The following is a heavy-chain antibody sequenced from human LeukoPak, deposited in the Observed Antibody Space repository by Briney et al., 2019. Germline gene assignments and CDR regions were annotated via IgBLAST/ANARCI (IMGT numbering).Heavy chain of an antibody. CDR3: ATTDYDFMSGSYYMDV. Sequence: ASVKVSCKASGGTFSSYAISWVRQAPGQGPEWMGRTIPILGTTKYTQKFQGRLTITTDESTSTAYMELSSLISEDTAVYFCATTDYDFMSGSYYMDVWGKGTTVIVSS. D-gene: IGHD3-3*01. CDR2: TIPILGTT. CDR1: GGTFSSYA. V-gene: IGHV1-69*11. J-gene: IGHJ6*03.